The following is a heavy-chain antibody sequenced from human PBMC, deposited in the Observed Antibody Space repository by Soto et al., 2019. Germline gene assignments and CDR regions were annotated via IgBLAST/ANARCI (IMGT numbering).Heavy chain of an antibody. V-gene: IGHV3-48*01. CDR2: ISSSGSTT. Sequence: GGSLRLSCAASGFTFSSYAMNWVRQAPGKGLEWVSHISSSGSTTDYPYSVKGRFTISRDNAQTSLYLQMNSLTVEDTGVYYCARDRYGDYLIDYWGQGTVVTVSS. CDR1: GFTFSSYA. J-gene: IGHJ4*02. D-gene: IGHD4-17*01. CDR3: ARDRYGDYLIDY.